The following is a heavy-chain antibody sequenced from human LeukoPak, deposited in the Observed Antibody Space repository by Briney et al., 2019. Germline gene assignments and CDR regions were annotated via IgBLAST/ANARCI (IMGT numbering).Heavy chain of an antibody. Sequence: GGSLRLSCAASGFTFRNYAMHWVRQSPGKGLEWLAVISYDGFDKYYADSVKGRFTISRDNSKNTLYLQMNSLRAEDTAVYYCARDNRIAVAGYLDYWGQGTLVTVSS. J-gene: IGHJ4*02. CDR3: ARDNRIAVAGYLDY. CDR2: ISYDGFDK. D-gene: IGHD6-19*01. V-gene: IGHV3-30-3*01. CDR1: GFTFRNYA.